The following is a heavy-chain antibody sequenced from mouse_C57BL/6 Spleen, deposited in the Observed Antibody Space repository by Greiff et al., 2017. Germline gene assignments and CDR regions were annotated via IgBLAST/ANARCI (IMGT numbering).Heavy chain of an antibody. D-gene: IGHD1-1*01. J-gene: IGHJ4*01. CDR3: TRVLRRKYYYAMDY. CDR2: IYPGNSDA. CDR1: GYTFTSYW. Sequence: EVQLQQSGTVLARPGASVKMSCKTSGYTFTSYWMHWVKQRPGQGLEWIGAIYPGNSDASYNQKFKGKAKLCAVTSASTAYMELSSLTNEDSAVYYCTRVLRRKYYYAMDYGGQGTSGTVSS. V-gene: IGHV1-5*01.